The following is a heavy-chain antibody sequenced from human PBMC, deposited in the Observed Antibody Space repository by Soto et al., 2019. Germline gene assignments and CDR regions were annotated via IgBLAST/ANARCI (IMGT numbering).Heavy chain of an antibody. CDR3: ARGVQWGVVPASIRVDWFDP. D-gene: IGHD2-2*02. V-gene: IGHV4-30-4*01. CDR1: GGSISSGDYY. Sequence: PWETLALTCTDSGGSISSGDYYWSWIRQPPGKGLEWIGYIYYGGSTYYNPSLKSRVTISVDTSKNQFSLKLSSVTAADTAVYYCARGVQWGVVPASIRVDWFDPWGQGTLVTVSS. J-gene: IGHJ5*02. CDR2: IYYGGST.